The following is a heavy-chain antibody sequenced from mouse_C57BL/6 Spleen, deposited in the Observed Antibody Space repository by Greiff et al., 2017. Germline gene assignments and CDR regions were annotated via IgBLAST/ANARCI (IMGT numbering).Heavy chain of an antibody. CDR3: ARGEDGIYYGYDEGYYFDY. CDR2: IWTGGGT. J-gene: IGHJ2*01. Sequence: QVQLKESGPGLVAPSQSLSITCTVSGFSLTSYAISWVRQPPGKGLEWLGVIWTGGGTNYNSALKSRLSISKDNSKSQVFLKMNSLQTDDTARYYCARGEDGIYYGYDEGYYFDYWGQGTTLTVSS. V-gene: IGHV2-9-1*01. CDR1: GFSLTSYA. D-gene: IGHD2-2*01.